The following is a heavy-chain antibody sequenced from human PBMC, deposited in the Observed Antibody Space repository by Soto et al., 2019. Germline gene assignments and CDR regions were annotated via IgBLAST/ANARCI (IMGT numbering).Heavy chain of an antibody. V-gene: IGHV1-8*01. CDR1: GYTFTSYD. CDR3: ASGYRSGYSRGIGY. D-gene: IGHD3-3*01. Sequence: QVQLVQSGAEVKKPGASVKVSCKASGYTFTSYDINWVRQATGQGLEWMGWMNPNSGNTGYAQKFKCRGTLTRNTSISTAYMELSSLGSEDTAVYYCASGYRSGYSRGIGYWGQGTLVTVSS. J-gene: IGHJ4*02. CDR2: MNPNSGNT.